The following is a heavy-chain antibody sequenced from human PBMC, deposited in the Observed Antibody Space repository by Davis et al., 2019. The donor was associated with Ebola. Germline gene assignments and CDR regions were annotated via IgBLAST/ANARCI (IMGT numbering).Heavy chain of an antibody. D-gene: IGHD1-26*01. Sequence: PGGSLRLSCAASGFTFSSYSMNWVRQAPGKGLEWVSYISSSRSTIYYADSVKGRFTISRDNAKNSLYLQMNSLRAEDTAVYYCARGVVGATRALDYWGQGTLVTVSS. V-gene: IGHV3-48*04. CDR3: ARGVVGATRALDY. CDR1: GFTFSSYS. CDR2: ISSSRSTI. J-gene: IGHJ4*02.